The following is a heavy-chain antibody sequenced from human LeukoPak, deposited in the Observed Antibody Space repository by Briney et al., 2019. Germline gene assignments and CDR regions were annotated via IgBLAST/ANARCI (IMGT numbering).Heavy chain of an antibody. Sequence: GGSLRLSCAASGFTFSSYSMNWVRQAPGKGLKWVSSISSSSSYIYYADSVKGRFTISRDNAKNSLYLQMNSLRAEDTAVYYCARDPRVGWFDPWGQGTLVTVSS. V-gene: IGHV3-21*01. CDR3: ARDPRVGWFDP. CDR1: GFTFSSYS. CDR2: ISSSSSYI. J-gene: IGHJ5*02.